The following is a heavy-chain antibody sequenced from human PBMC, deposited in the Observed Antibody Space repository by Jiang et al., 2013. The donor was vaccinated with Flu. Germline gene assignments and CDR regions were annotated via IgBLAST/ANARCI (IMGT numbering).Heavy chain of an antibody. V-gene: IGHV5-51*01. CDR3: ARLRYDSSGFDTPTISFDY. CDR2: IYPGDSDT. D-gene: IGHD3-22*01. J-gene: IGHJ4*02. Sequence: PGKGLEWMGIIYPGDSDTRYSPSFQGQVTISADKSISTAYLQWSSLKASDTAMYYCARLRYDSSGFDTPTISFDYWGQGTLVTVSS.